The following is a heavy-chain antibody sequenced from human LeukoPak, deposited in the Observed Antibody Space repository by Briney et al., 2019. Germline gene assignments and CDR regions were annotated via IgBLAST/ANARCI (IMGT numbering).Heavy chain of an antibody. CDR3: AKGVVRGVIRNWFDP. D-gene: IGHD3-10*01. Sequence: GRSLRLSCAASGFTFSSYGMHWVRQAPGKGLEWVAVISYDGSNKYYADYVKGRFTISRDNSKNTLYLQMNSLRAEDTAVYYCAKGVVRGVIRNWFDPWGQGTLVTVSS. V-gene: IGHV3-30*18. CDR2: ISYDGSNK. J-gene: IGHJ5*02. CDR1: GFTFSSYG.